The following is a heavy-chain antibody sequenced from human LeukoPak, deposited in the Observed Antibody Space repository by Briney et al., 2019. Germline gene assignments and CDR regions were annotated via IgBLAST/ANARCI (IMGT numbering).Heavy chain of an antibody. Sequence: ASVKVSCKASGYTFTGYYMHWVRQAPGQGLEWMGWISPNSGDTNYAQKFQGRVTMTRDTSISTAYIELSSLRSDDTAVYYCARGGTYPQIYFDYWDQGTLVTVSS. CDR1: GYTFTGYY. J-gene: IGHJ4*02. CDR2: ISPNSGDT. CDR3: ARGGTYPQIYFDY. V-gene: IGHV1-2*02.